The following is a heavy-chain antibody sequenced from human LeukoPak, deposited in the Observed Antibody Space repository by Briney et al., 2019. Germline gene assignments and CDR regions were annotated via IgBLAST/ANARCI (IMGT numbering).Heavy chain of an antibody. CDR1: GGSIINYY. V-gene: IGHV4-4*09. J-gene: IGHJ4*02. Sequence: SETLSLTCSVSGGSIINYYWSWIRQAPGKGLEWIGHIHSSGTTNYNPSLKSRVTISVDTSKNQFSLKLTSVTAADTAVVYRARQAYGSGSYERPFDFWGQGILVTVSS. CDR2: IHSSGTT. D-gene: IGHD3-10*01. CDR3: ARQAYGSGSYERPFDF.